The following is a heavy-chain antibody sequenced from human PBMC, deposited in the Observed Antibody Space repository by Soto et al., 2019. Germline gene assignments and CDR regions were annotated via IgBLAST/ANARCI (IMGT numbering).Heavy chain of an antibody. J-gene: IGHJ4*02. CDR1: GVSLTSGNW. V-gene: IGHV4-4*02. CDR2: IFHDGTA. Sequence: SETLSLTCAVSGVSLTSGNWLTWVRQSPQRGLEYIGEIFHDGTANYYPSFERRVAMSVGTSRNQFSLKLTSVTAADTAVYFCARLVYDTRLNYMYFDFWGPGTLVTVSS. D-gene: IGHD3-10*01. CDR3: ARLVYDTRLNYMYFDF.